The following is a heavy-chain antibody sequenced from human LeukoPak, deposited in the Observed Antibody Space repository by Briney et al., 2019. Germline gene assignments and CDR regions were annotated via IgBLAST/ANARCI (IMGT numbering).Heavy chain of an antibody. CDR2: ITGSGAST. Sequence: GGSLRLSCAASGFTFTTYAMNWVRQAPGKGLEWVSAITGSGASTYYADSVKGRFTISRDNSKNTLYLQMNSLSAEDTAVYYCAKRADYKAFDIWGQGTMVTVSS. D-gene: IGHD4/OR15-4a*01. CDR3: AKRADYKAFDI. CDR1: GFTFTTYA. V-gene: IGHV3-23*01. J-gene: IGHJ3*02.